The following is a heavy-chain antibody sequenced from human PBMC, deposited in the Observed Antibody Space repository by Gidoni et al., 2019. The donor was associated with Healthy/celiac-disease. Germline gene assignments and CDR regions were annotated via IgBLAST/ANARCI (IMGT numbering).Heavy chain of an antibody. V-gene: IGHV3-30*04. Sequence: QVQLVESGGGVVQPGRSLRLSCAASGFPFSSYAMHWVRQAPGKGLEWVAVISYDGSNKYYADSVKGRFTISRDNSKNTLYLQMNSLRAEDTAVYYCASISSSWDNWFDPWGQGTLVTVSS. CDR2: ISYDGSNK. CDR1: GFPFSSYA. CDR3: ASISSSWDNWFDP. J-gene: IGHJ5*02. D-gene: IGHD6-13*01.